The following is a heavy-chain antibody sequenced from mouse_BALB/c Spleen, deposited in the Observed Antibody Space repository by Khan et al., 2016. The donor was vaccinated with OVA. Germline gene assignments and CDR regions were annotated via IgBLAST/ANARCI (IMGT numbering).Heavy chain of an antibody. CDR2: ISYSGST. CDR1: GYSITSDYA. D-gene: IGHD1-1*02. J-gene: IGHJ1*01. Sequence: EVQLVESGPGLVKPSQSLSLTCPVTGYSITSDYAWNWIRQFPGNKLEWMGYISYSGSTNYNPSLKSRISITRDPSKNQFFLQLNSVTTGDTATYYCARRAYYANWYFDVWGAGTTVTVSS. V-gene: IGHV3-2*02. CDR3: ARRAYYANWYFDV.